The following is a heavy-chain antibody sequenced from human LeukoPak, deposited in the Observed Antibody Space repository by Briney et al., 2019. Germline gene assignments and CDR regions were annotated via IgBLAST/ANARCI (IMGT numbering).Heavy chain of an antibody. D-gene: IGHD3-3*01. CDR3: AREYYDFWSGYHPGAFDI. J-gene: IGHJ3*02. CDR1: GFTFSYYW. Sequence: GGSLRLSCAASGFTFSYYWMSWVRQAPGKGLEWVANIKEDGSEKYYADSVKGRFTISKDNAKNSLYLQMNSLRAEDTAVYYCAREYYDFWSGYHPGAFDIWGQGTMVTVSS. CDR2: IKEDGSEK. V-gene: IGHV3-7*01.